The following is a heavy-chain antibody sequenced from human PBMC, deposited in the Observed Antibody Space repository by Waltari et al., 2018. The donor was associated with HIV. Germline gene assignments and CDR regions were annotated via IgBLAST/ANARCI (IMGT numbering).Heavy chain of an antibody. Sequence: QVQLVQSGSEVKKPGASVQVSGHAPGYTLPGAGITCGRRAAGQGREWIGWMSPKSGKTAYAQKFQGRVIMTRDPSITTAYLEVTSLTTEDSAVYFCARRPYASGDYYPYYYYGLDVWGQGTTVTISS. J-gene: IGHJ6*02. V-gene: IGHV1-8*01. CDR3: ARRPYASGDYYPYYYYGLDV. D-gene: IGHD3-10*01. CDR2: MSPKSGKT. CDR1: GYTLPGAG.